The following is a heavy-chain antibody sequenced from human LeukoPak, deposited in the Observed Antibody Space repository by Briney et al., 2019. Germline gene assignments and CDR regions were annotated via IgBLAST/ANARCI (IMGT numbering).Heavy chain of an antibody. V-gene: IGHV1-46*01. CDR2: INPNSGST. D-gene: IGHD1-26*01. CDR3: ARDGGNDGFDF. J-gene: IGHJ3*01. Sequence: ASVKVTCKASGHTFTSYYMHWVRQAPGHGLEWMGIINPNSGSTTYARKFQGRITITRDTSTSTPYMELSSLRSEDTAVYYCARDGGNDGFDFWGQGTMVTVSS. CDR1: GHTFTSYY.